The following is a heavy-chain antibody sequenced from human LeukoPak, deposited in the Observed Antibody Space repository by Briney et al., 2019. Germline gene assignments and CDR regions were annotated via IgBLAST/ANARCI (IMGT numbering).Heavy chain of an antibody. D-gene: IGHD4-23*01. V-gene: IGHV4-59*01. Sequence: SETLSLTCTVSGGSISGYYWSWIRQPPGKGLEWIGYIYYSGSTNYNPSLKSRVTISVDTSKNQFSLKLSSATAADTAVYYCARDYGGNSGFDYWGQGTLVTVSS. CDR2: IYYSGST. CDR3: ARDYGGNSGFDY. J-gene: IGHJ4*02. CDR1: GGSISGYY.